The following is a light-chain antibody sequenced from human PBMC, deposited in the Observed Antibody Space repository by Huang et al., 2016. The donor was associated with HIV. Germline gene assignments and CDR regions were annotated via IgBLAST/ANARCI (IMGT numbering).Light chain of an antibody. Sequence: ETVMTQSPVTLSVSPGVRASLSCRSSQIVSSHLAWYQQKPGQAPMLLIYAASTRATGVPARFSGSGAGTEFTLTISTLQSEDSAVYYCQQYNDFRSTFGPGTRVEIK. V-gene: IGKV3-15*01. CDR2: AAS. CDR3: QQYNDFRST. CDR1: QIVSSH. J-gene: IGKJ3*01.